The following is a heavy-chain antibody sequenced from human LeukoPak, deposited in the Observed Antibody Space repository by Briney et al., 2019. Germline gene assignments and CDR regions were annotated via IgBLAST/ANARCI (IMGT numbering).Heavy chain of an antibody. CDR3: ARDTQRRGYFDY. CDR1: GGSISSGSYY. J-gene: IGHJ4*02. D-gene: IGHD3-10*01. V-gene: IGHV4-61*02. CDR2: IYTSGST. Sequence: SETLSLTCTVSGGSISSGSYYWSWIRQPAGKGLEWIGRIYTSGSTNYNPSLKSRVTISVDTSKNQFSLKLSSVTAADTAVYYCARDTQRRGYFDYWGQGTLVTVSS.